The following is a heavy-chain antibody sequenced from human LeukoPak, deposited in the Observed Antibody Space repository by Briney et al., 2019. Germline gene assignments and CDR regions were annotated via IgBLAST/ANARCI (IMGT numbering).Heavy chain of an antibody. V-gene: IGHV1-69*05. Sequence: SVKLSCKASGGTFSSYAISWVRQAPGQGLEWMGRIIPIFGTANYAQKFQGRVTITTDESTSTAYMELSSLRSEDTAVYYCARDGYYDSSGYYNFDYWGQGTLVTVSS. CDR3: ARDGYYDSSGYYNFDY. J-gene: IGHJ4*02. CDR2: IIPIFGTA. D-gene: IGHD3-22*01. CDR1: GGTFSSYA.